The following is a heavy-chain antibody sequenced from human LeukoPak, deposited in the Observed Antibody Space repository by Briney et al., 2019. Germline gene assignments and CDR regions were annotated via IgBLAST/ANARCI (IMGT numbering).Heavy chain of an antibody. CDR3: ARGVPGFDY. V-gene: IGHV4-30-2*01. CDR2: IYQSGCT. CDR1: GGSISSGGYS. J-gene: IGHJ4*02. Sequence: PSQTLSLTCAVSGGSISSGGYSWSWIRQPPGKGLEGSGYIYQSGCTYYPPSLTSRVTISVDRSKTQFSLELSSVPPAHTAVYYCARGVPGFDYWGQGTPLTVSS.